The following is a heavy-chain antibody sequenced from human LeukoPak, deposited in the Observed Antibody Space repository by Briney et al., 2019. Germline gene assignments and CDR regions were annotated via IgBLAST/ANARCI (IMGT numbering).Heavy chain of an antibody. V-gene: IGHV3-30-3*01. CDR3: ARDSGWYPQFEFDY. D-gene: IGHD6-19*01. CDR2: ISYDGSNK. Sequence: GGSLRLSCAASGFTFSSYAMHWVRQAPGKGLEWVAVISYDGSNKYYADSVKGRFTISRDNSKNTLYLQMNSLRAEDMAVYYCARDSGWYPQFEFDYWGQGTLVTVSS. J-gene: IGHJ4*02. CDR1: GFTFSSYA.